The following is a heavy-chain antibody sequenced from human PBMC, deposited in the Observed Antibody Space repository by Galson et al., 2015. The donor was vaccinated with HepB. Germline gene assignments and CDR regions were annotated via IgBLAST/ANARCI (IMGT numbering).Heavy chain of an antibody. J-gene: IGHJ5*02. CDR3: ARGPRLRAPGWFDP. D-gene: IGHD3-16*01. Sequence: SETLSLTCAVYGGSFSGYYWSWIRQPPGKGLEWIGEINHSGSTNYNPSLKSRVTISVDTSKNQFSLKLSSVTAADTAVYYCARGPRLRAPGWFDPWGQGTLVTVSS. CDR1: GGSFSGYY. V-gene: IGHV4-34*01. CDR2: INHSGST.